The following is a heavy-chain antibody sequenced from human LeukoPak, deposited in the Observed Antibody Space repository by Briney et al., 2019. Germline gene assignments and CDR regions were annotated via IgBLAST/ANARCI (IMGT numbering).Heavy chain of an antibody. Sequence: GGSLRLPCAASGFTFSAYWMHWVRQIPGKGLVWVSHISSDGTTTTYADSVKGRFTISRDNARNTLFLQMKSLRAEDTAVYFCVRDRGGLPVVYWGQGSLVIVSS. CDR2: ISSDGTTT. J-gene: IGHJ4*02. CDR1: GFTFSAYW. CDR3: VRDRGGLPVVY. V-gene: IGHV3-74*01. D-gene: IGHD3-10*01.